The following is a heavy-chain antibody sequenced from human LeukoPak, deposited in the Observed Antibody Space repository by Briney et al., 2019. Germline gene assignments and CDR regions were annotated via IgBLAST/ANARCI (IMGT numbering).Heavy chain of an antibody. CDR3: AMWYGSGWYYFDY. J-gene: IGHJ4*02. D-gene: IGHD6-19*01. CDR2: ISSSGSTI. V-gene: IGHV3-48*03. CDR1: GFTFSSYE. Sequence: PGGSLRLSCAASGFTFSSYEMNWVRQAPGKGLEWVSYISSSGSTIYYADSVKGRFTISRDNAKNSLYLQMSSLRAEDTAVYYCAMWYGSGWYYFDYWGQGTLVTVSS.